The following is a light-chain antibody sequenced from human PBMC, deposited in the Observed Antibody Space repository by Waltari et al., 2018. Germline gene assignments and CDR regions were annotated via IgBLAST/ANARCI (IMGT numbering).Light chain of an antibody. CDR2: DVS. J-gene: IGLJ2*01. V-gene: IGLV2-14*03. Sequence: QSALTQPASVSGSPGQSITISCTGTSSDVGGYNFVSWYQQHPGKAPKLMIHDVSNRPSGVSNRFSGSKSGNTASLTISGLQAEDEADYYCNSYTSSSTLVFGGGTKVTVL. CDR3: NSYTSSSTLV. CDR1: SSDVGGYNF.